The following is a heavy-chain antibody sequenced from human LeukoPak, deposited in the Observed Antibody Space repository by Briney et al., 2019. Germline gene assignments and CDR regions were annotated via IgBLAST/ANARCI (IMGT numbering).Heavy chain of an antibody. D-gene: IGHD3-9*01. CDR2: ISAYNGNT. V-gene: IGHV1-18*01. CDR1: GYTFTSYG. Sequence: ASVKVSCKASGYTFTSYGISWVRQAPGQGLEWMGWISAYNGNTNYAQKLQGRVTITTDTSTSTAYMELRSLRSDDTAVYYCARNNILTGGGAFDIWGQGTMVTVSS. CDR3: ARNNILTGGGAFDI. J-gene: IGHJ3*02.